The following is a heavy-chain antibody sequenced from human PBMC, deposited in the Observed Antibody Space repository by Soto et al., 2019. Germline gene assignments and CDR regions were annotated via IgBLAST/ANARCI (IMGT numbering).Heavy chain of an antibody. V-gene: IGHV3-7*01. CDR1: GFTFSTFW. CDR3: SRSLNT. J-gene: IGHJ5*02. CDR2: INQDGSEK. Sequence: PGGSLRLSCAASGFTFSTFWMDWVRQTPGKGLEWVANINQDGSEKNYVDSVKGRFTIYRDNAKNSLYLQMSSLTAEDSALYYCSRSLNTWGKGTLVNVSS.